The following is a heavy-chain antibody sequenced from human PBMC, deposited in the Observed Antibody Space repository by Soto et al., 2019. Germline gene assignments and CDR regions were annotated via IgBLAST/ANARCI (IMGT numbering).Heavy chain of an antibody. Sequence: QVQLVQSGAEVKKPGASVKVSCRASGFTFTTSDINWVRQATGQGLEWMGWMNPNNGRTGYAPKFQGRLTMPRDTSISTAYMELSSLRSEDTAVYYGARSADSGGSGFDYWGRGILVTVSS. J-gene: IGHJ4*02. V-gene: IGHV1-8*02. CDR1: GFTFTTSD. CDR2: MNPNNGRT. CDR3: ARSADSGGSGFDY. D-gene: IGHD2-15*01.